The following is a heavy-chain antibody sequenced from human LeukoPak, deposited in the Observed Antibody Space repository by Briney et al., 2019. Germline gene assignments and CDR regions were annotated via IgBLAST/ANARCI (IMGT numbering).Heavy chain of an antibody. V-gene: IGHV4-39*07. D-gene: IGHD5-12*01. CDR3: ARRRGYEDDFDY. Sequence: SETLSLTCTVSGGSISSSSYYWGWIRQPPGKGLEWIGSIYYSGSTYYNPSLKSRVTISVDTSKNQFSLKLSSVTAADTAVYYCARRRGYEDDFDYWGQGTLVTVSS. CDR2: IYYSGST. CDR1: GGSISSSSYY. J-gene: IGHJ4*02.